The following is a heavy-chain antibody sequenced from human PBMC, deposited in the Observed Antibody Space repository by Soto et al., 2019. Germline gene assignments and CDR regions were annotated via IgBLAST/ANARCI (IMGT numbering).Heavy chain of an antibody. CDR3: ARRSGSTSYGSFDI. Sequence: QLQLQESGPGLVKPSETLSLTCTVSGGSISSSSYYWGWILQPPGKGLEWIGSIYYSGSTYYNPSLKSRVTISVDTSKNQFSLKLSSVTAADTAVYYCARRSGSTSYGSFDIWGQGTMVTVSS. CDR2: IYYSGST. V-gene: IGHV4-39*01. D-gene: IGHD3-10*01. CDR1: GGSISSSSYY. J-gene: IGHJ3*02.